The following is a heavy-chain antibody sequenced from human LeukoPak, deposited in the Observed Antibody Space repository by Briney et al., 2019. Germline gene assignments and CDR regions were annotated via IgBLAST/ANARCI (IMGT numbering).Heavy chain of an antibody. CDR1: GGSLSDYY. Sequence: SETLSLTCAVHGGSLSDYYWGWIRQSPGKGLEWIGEINHSGTTNYNPSLKSRVTISLDTSNNQNPLKLSSVTAADTAMYYCARAAGFMGVWGKGTTVTVSS. CDR3: ARAAGFMGV. CDR2: INHSGTT. V-gene: IGHV4-34*01. J-gene: IGHJ6*04.